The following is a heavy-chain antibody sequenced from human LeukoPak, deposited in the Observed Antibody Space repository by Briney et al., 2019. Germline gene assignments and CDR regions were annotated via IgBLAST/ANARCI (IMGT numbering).Heavy chain of an antibody. CDR1: GGSISSYY. CDR2: FYYSGST. V-gene: IGHV4-59*01. Sequence: SETLSLTCTVSGGSISSYYWSWIRQPPGKGLEWIGYFYYSGSTKYNPSLKSRVTISVDTSKNQVSLKLSSVSAADTAVYYCAKDPQFPSYYYYYGMDVWGQGTTVTVSS. J-gene: IGHJ6*02. CDR3: AKDPQFPSYYYYYGMDV.